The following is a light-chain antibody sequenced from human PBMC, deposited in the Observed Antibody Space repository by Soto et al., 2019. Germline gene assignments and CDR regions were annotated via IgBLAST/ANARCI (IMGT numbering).Light chain of an antibody. Sequence: QSALTQPASLSWSPGQAITVSCSGTSSNIGAHNFVSWYQQHPGKAPKLIIYEVINRPSGVSDRFSGSKSGNTASLTISGLQSEDEADHYCNSYTTSNTLVLGSGTQ. CDR1: SSNIGAHNF. CDR2: EVI. CDR3: NSYTTSNTLV. V-gene: IGLV2-14*03. J-gene: IGLJ1*01.